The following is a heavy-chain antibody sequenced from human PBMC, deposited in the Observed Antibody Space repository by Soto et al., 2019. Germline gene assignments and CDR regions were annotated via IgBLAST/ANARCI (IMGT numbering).Heavy chain of an antibody. CDR2: IYPDGTT. J-gene: IGHJ4*02. V-gene: IGHV4-4*02. CDR3: ARGYSSKWYYFDD. CDR1: GVSINNNNW. Sequence: SETLSLTCAVSGVSINNNNWGNWVRQPPGKGLDWIGEIYPDGTTHYSPSLRSRVTMSVDKSKNQFFLRLRSVTAADTAVYYCARGYSSKWYYFDDWGQGVQVTVSS. D-gene: IGHD6-13*01.